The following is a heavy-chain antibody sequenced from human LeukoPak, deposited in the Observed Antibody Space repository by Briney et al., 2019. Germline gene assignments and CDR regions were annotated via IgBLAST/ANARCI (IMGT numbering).Heavy chain of an antibody. V-gene: IGHV1-18*01. CDR1: GYTFTTYG. Sequence: ASVKVSCKAAGYTFTTYGISWVRQAPGQGLEWMGWIKAYNGNTNYAQKLQGRVTMTTDTSTSTAYMELRSLRSDDTAVYYCARGPVVAANYYYYYMDVWGKGTTVTVSS. J-gene: IGHJ6*03. D-gene: IGHD2-15*01. CDR2: IKAYNGNT. CDR3: ARGPVVAANYYYYYMDV.